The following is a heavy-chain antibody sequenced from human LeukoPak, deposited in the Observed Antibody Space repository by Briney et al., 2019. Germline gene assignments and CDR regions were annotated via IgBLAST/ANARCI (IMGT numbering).Heavy chain of an antibody. Sequence: GGSLRLSCAASGFTFSSYAMSWVRQAPGKGPEWVSAISGSGGSTYYADSVKGRFTISRDNSKNTLYLQMNSLRAEDTAVYYCAKDLVVVNDAFDIWGQGTMVTVSS. D-gene: IGHD3-22*01. CDR3: AKDLVVVNDAFDI. CDR1: GFTFSSYA. CDR2: ISGSGGST. V-gene: IGHV3-23*01. J-gene: IGHJ3*02.